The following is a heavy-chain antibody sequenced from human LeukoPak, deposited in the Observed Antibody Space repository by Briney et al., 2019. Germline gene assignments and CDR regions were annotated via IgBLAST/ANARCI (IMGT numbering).Heavy chain of an antibody. CDR1: GLTFSSYW. V-gene: IGHV3-7*03. Sequence: GGSLRLSCAASGLTFSSYWMSWVRQAPGKGLEWVANIKQDGSEKYYVDSVKGRFTFSRDNAKNSLYLQMNSLRAEDTAVYFCARGQTTVTNWGQGTLVTVSS. J-gene: IGHJ4*02. CDR2: IKQDGSEK. CDR3: ARGQTTVTN. D-gene: IGHD4-17*01.